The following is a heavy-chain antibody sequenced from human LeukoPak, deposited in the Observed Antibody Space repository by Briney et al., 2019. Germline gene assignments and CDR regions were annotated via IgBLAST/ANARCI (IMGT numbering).Heavy chain of an antibody. CDR2: ISGSGGST. D-gene: IGHD5-18*01. V-gene: IGHV3-23*01. CDR3: AKSHVDTVYNYYFDY. CDR1: GFTFSSYA. J-gene: IGHJ4*02. Sequence: GGSLRLSCAASGFTFSSYAMSWVRQAPGKGLERVSAISGSGGSTYYADSVKGRFTISRDNSKNTLYLQMNSLRAEDTAVYYCAKSHVDTVYNYYFDYWGQGTLVTVSS.